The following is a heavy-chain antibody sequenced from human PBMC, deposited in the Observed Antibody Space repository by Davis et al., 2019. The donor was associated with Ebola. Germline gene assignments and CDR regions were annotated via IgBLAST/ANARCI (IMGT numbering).Heavy chain of an antibody. Sequence: PGGSLRLSCAASGLTFSSYGMHWVRQAPGKGLEWVAVISYDGSNKYYADSVKGRFTISRDNAKNSLYLQMNSLRAEDTAVYYCARDVDYGSGSYPYYYYGMDVWGQGTTVTVSS. CDR3: ARDVDYGSGSYPYYYYGMDV. D-gene: IGHD3-10*01. V-gene: IGHV3-30*03. CDR2: ISYDGSNK. CDR1: GLTFSSYG. J-gene: IGHJ6*02.